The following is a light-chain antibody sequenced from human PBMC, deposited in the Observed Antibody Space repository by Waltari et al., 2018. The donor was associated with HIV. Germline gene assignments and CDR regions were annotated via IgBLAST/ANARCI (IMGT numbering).Light chain of an antibody. V-gene: IGKV1-39*01. CDR1: QSMSGY. CDR2: TAS. CDR3: QQSYTTPRT. Sequence: DIQMTQSPSSLSASVGDRVTITCRASQSMSGYLNWYQQKPGKAPNLLIYTASSLQSGVPSRFSGSGFGTDFTLTISSLQPEDFATYYCQQSYTTPRTFGQGTKVEIK. J-gene: IGKJ1*01.